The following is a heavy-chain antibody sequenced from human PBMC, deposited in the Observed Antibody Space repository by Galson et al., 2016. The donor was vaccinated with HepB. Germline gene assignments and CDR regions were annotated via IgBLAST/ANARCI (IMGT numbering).Heavy chain of an antibody. V-gene: IGHV3-23*01. CDR2: ISASGDTT. Sequence: SLRLSCAASGFTFSSYAMTWVRQAPGKGLEWVSTISASGDTTCYADSVKGRFTISRDNAKNTLYLQMNSLRAEDTAVYYCAHGKVPYLLTTFDYWGQGTLVTVSS. CDR3: AHGKVPYLLTTFDY. J-gene: IGHJ4*02. CDR1: GFTFSSYA. D-gene: IGHD1-14*01.